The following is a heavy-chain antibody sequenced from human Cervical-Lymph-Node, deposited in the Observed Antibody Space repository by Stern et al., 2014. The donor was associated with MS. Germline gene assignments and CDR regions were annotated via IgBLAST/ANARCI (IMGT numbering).Heavy chain of an antibody. CDR3: ARQPGVDTSMRRPFYHYHGMDV. CDR2: IYPGDSET. J-gene: IGHJ6*02. CDR1: GYSFTNYW. D-gene: IGHD5-18*01. V-gene: IGHV5-51*03. Sequence: EVQLVESGAEVKKPGESVKISCKGSGYSFTNYWVAWVRQMPGRGLEWMGVIYPGDSETRYSPSFEGQVTMSVDKSINTAYLKWSSLKASDTAMYYCARQPGVDTSMRRPFYHYHGMDVWGQGTTVTVS.